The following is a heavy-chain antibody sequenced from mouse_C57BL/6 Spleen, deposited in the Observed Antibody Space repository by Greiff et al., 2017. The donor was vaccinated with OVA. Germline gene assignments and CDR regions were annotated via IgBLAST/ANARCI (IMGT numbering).Heavy chain of an antibody. J-gene: IGHJ1*03. D-gene: IGHD2-4*01. CDR1: GFTFSDYG. Sequence: EVKLMESGGGLVKPGGSLKLSCAASGFTFSDYGMHWVRQAPEKGLEWVAYISSGSSTIYYADTVKGRFTISRDNAKNTLFLKMTSLRSEDTAMYYCARRNDYGWYFDVWGTGTTVTVSS. V-gene: IGHV5-17*01. CDR3: ARRNDYGWYFDV. CDR2: ISSGSSTI.